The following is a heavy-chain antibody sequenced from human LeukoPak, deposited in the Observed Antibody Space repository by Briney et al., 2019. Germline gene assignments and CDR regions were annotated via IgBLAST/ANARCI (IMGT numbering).Heavy chain of an antibody. CDR2: ISSSSSYI. CDR1: GFTLSSYS. V-gene: IGHV3-21*01. J-gene: IGHJ3*02. D-gene: IGHD1-20*01. CDR3: AKDTRYNWNDKDAFDI. Sequence: GGSLRLSCAASGFTLSSYSMNWVRQAPGKGLEWVSSISSSSSYIYYADSVKGRFTISRDNAKNSLYLQMNSLRAEDTAVYYCAKDTRYNWNDKDAFDIWGQGTMVTVSS.